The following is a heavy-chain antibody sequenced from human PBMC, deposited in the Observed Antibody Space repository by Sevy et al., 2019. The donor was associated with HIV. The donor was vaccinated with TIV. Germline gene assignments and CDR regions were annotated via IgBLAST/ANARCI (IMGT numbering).Heavy chain of an antibody. Sequence: GGSLRLSCAASGFTFSSFAMHWVRQAPGKGLDWVTFISYDGTDNYYADSVKGRFTISMENSKNTLDLQLNSLRPEDTVIYYCARDGVSSGWYRGYYFDNWGQGTLVTVSS. CDR3: ARDGVSSGWYRGYYFDN. D-gene: IGHD6-19*01. CDR2: ISYDGTDN. V-gene: IGHV3-30*04. CDR1: GFTFSSFA. J-gene: IGHJ4*02.